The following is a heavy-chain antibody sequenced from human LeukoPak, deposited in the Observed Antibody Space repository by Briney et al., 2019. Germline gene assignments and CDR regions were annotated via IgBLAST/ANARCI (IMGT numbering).Heavy chain of an antibody. CDR3: ARDIASRRLDY. Sequence: GGSLRLSCEASGFTFSNHGMHWVRQPPGKGLEWVAVIWYDGSNQYYADSVKGRFTISRDNSKNTQSLQMNSLRVEDTAVYYCARDIASRRLDYWGQGTLVTVSS. CDR1: GFTFSNHG. CDR2: IWYDGSNQ. V-gene: IGHV3-33*01. J-gene: IGHJ4*02. D-gene: IGHD6-13*01.